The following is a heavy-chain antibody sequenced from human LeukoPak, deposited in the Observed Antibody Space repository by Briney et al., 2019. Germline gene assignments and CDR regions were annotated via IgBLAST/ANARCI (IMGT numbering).Heavy chain of an antibody. Sequence: SQTLSLTCAISGDSVSSNNAAWNWIRQSPSRGLEWLGRTYYRSKWFNGYAVSVKSRITINPDTSKNQFSLQLNSVTPEDTAVYYCARGGRGYCTSSSCYFDYWGQGTLVTVSS. CDR1: GDSVSSNNAA. CDR3: ARGGRGYCTSSSCYFDY. CDR2: TYYRSKWFN. D-gene: IGHD2-2*01. J-gene: IGHJ4*02. V-gene: IGHV6-1*01.